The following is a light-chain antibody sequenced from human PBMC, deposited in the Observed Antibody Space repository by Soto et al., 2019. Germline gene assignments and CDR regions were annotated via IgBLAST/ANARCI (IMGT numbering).Light chain of an antibody. CDR3: QQYGSSPGT. J-gene: IGKJ1*01. V-gene: IGKV3-20*01. CDR1: QSVSSSY. Sequence: EMVLTQSPGTLSLSPGERATLSSRASQSVSSSYLAGYQQKPGQAPRLLIYGASSRATGIPNRFSGSGCGTDFTLTISRLEPADFAVYYCQQYGSSPGTFGQWTKVEIK. CDR2: GAS.